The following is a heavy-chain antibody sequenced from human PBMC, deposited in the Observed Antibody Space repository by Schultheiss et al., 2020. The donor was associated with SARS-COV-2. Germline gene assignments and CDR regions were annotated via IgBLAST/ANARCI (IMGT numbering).Heavy chain of an antibody. CDR2: IIPIFGTV. D-gene: IGHD5-12*01. V-gene: IGHV1-69*13. CDR1: GGTFSSYA. CDR3: ARNPRDTGYFDP. J-gene: IGHJ5*02. Sequence: SVKVSCKASGGTFSSYAISWVRQAPGQGLEWMGGIIPIFGTVNYAQKFQGRITITADESTSTAYMELSSLRSEDTAEYFCARNPRDTGYFDPWGQGTLVTVSS.